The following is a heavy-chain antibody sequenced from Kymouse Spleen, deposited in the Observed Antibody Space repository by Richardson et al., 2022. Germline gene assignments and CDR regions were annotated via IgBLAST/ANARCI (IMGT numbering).Heavy chain of an antibody. J-gene: IGHJ5*02. CDR2: IYHSGST. Sequence: QVQLQESGPGLVKPSGTLSLTCAVSGGSISSSNWWSWVRQPPGKGLEWIGEIYHSGSTNYNPSLKSRVTISVDKSKNQFSLKLSSVTAADTAVYYCARERGYCSSTSCFNWFDPWGQGTLVTVSS. V-gene: IGHV4-4*02. D-gene: IGHD2-2*02. CDR3: ARERGYCSSTSCFNWFDP. CDR1: GGSISSSNW.